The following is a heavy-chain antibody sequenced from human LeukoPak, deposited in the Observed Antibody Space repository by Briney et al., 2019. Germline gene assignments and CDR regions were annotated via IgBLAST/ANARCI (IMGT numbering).Heavy chain of an antibody. CDR2: IYSGGGA. V-gene: IGHV3-66*01. CDR1: GFTVRNNY. CDR3: TRVFAYSYGDFDN. Sequence: GGSLRLSCEASGFTVRNNYMTWVRQAPGKGLEWVSVIYSGGGAYYADSVKDRFTISRDNSKSTLFLQMNSLRVEDSAVYYRTRVFAYSYGDFDNWGQGTLVAVSS. J-gene: IGHJ4*02. D-gene: IGHD5-18*01.